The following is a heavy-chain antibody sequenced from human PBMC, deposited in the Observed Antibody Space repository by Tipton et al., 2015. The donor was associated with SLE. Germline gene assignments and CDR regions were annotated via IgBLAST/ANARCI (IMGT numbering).Heavy chain of an antibody. J-gene: IGHJ6*02. V-gene: IGHV3-33*01. CDR2: MWFDETNE. D-gene: IGHD2-15*01. Sequence: QVQLVQSGGGVVQPGGSLRLSCAASGFTFSNFGMHWVRQAPGKGLEWVAGMWFDETNEYHVDSVEGRFTISRDNSKNTLYLQMDSLRAEDTAVYHCARDGVDHGMDVWGQGTTVTVSS. CDR3: ARDGVDHGMDV. CDR1: GFTFSNFG.